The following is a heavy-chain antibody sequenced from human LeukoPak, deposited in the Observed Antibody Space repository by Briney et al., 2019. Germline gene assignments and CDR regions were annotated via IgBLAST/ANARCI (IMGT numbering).Heavy chain of an antibody. CDR1: GFTFSSYE. V-gene: IGHV3-48*03. J-gene: IGHJ4*02. CDR2: ISSSGSTI. Sequence: GGSLRLSCAASGFTFSSYEMNWVRQAPGKGLEWVSYISSSGSTIYYADSVKGRFTISRDNAKNSLYLQMNSLRAEDTAVYYCARDFMITFGGATPFDYWGQGTLVTVSS. CDR3: ARDFMITFGGATPFDY. D-gene: IGHD3-16*01.